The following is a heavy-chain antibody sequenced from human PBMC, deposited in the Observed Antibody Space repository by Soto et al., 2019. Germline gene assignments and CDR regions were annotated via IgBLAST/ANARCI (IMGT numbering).Heavy chain of an antibody. Sequence: WEPLSLTCTVSGGSVRSGSYYWSWIRQPPGKGLEWIGYIYYSGSTNYNPSLKSRVTISVDTSKNQFSLKLSSVTAADTAVYYCAREVVVVAATRYYYYYYGMDVWGQGTTVTVS. CDR1: GGSVRSGSYY. CDR3: AREVVVVAATRYYYYYYGMDV. CDR2: IYYSGST. D-gene: IGHD2-15*01. V-gene: IGHV4-61*01. J-gene: IGHJ6*02.